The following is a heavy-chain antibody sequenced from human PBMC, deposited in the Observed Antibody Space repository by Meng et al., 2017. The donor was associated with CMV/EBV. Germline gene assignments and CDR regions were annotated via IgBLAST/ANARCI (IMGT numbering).Heavy chain of an antibody. CDR2: INHSGST. V-gene: IGHV4-34*01. Sequence: APRLLTLSQPLSLPCAVDGGPFSGYYWSGIRQPPGKGLEWIGEINHSGSTNYTPSLKSRVTISVDTSKNQFSLKLSSVTAADTAVYYCARGVGGWFDPWGQGTLVTVSS. CDR3: ARGVGGWFDP. CDR1: GGPFSGYY. D-gene: IGHD1-26*01. J-gene: IGHJ5*02.